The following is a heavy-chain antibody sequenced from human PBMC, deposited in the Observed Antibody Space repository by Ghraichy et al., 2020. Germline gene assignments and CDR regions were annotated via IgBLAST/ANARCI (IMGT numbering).Heavy chain of an antibody. CDR1: GFTFSNYG. V-gene: IGHV3-21*01. CDR2: IDSSRYYI. D-gene: IGHD2-8*02. J-gene: IGHJ4*02. Sequence: LSLTCAVSGFTFSNYGMNWVRQAPGKGLEWVSFIDSSRYYINYAESAKGRFTISRDNAKNSLYLQMNSLRTEDTAIYYCARGGVGTDYWGQGTLVTVSS. CDR3: ARGGVGTDY.